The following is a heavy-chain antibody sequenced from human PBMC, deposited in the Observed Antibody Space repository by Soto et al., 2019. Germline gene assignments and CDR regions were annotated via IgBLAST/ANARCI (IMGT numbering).Heavy chain of an antibody. Sequence: PSETLSLTCTVSGCAISGYYWTWIRQSAGKGLEWIGRIYSSGGTKYNPSLQSRVTMSLDTSKNQFSLRLSSVTAADTAVYYCARGQRFSDSFDPWGQGTLVPVSS. J-gene: IGHJ5*02. CDR3: ARGQRFSDSFDP. CDR2: IYSSGGT. CDR1: GCAISGYY. D-gene: IGHD3-3*01. V-gene: IGHV4-4*07.